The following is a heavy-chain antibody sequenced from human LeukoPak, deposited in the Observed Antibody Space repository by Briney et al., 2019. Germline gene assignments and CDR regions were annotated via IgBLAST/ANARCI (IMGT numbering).Heavy chain of an antibody. CDR3: ARPPGNGWFLFER. V-gene: IGHV3-7*01. CDR2: IKEDGRQT. CDR1: GFTFSNYF. D-gene: IGHD6-19*01. Sequence: PGGSLTVSCAASGFTFSNYFISWVRQAPGKGLQWVANIKEDGRQTFYVDSVRGRFTISRDNAKNSLYLQMNSLRAEDTAVYYCARPPGNGWFLFERWGQGTLVTVSS. J-gene: IGHJ4*02.